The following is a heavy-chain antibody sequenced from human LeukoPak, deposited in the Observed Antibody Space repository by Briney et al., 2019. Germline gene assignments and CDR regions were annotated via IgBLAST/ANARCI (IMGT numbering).Heavy chain of an antibody. CDR2: INHSGST. Sequence: SETLSLTCAVYGGSFSGYYWSWIRQPPGKGLEWIGEINHSGSTNYNPSLKSRVTISVDTSKNQFSLKLCSVTAADTAVYYCARGPFDGSGSYYKPRNFDYWGQGTLVTVSS. V-gene: IGHV4-34*01. CDR1: GGSFSGYY. D-gene: IGHD3-10*01. J-gene: IGHJ4*02. CDR3: ARGPFDGSGSYYKPRNFDY.